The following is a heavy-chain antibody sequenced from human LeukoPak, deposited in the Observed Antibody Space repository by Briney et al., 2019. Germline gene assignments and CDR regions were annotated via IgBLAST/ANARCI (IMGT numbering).Heavy chain of an antibody. CDR3: VRGSSPFGTFGVF. J-gene: IGHJ4*02. V-gene: IGHV3-74*01. Sequence: GGSLRISCAASGFTFSTNGMHWVRHPAGKGLVWVSAINSEGSNTKYADSVKGRFTISRDNAKNTLYLEMNRLRAEDTAIYYCVRGSSPFGTFGVFWGQGTLVTVSS. D-gene: IGHD3-10*01. CDR1: GFTFSTNG. CDR2: INSEGSNT.